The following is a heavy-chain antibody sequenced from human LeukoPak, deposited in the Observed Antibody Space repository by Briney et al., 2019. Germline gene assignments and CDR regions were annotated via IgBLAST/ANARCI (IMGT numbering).Heavy chain of an antibody. CDR2: ISYDVGKK. CDR1: GFTFHSYC. V-gene: IGHV3-30*18. Sequence: PGRSPRLSCAAPGFTFHSYCMHRVPQAPGKGVEGVAVISYDVGKKYYADSVKGRFTISRDNSKNTLYLQMNSLRAEDTAVYYCAKDDYYDTSGYRDWGQGTLVTVSS. D-gene: IGHD3-22*01. J-gene: IGHJ4*02. CDR3: AKDDYYDTSGYRD.